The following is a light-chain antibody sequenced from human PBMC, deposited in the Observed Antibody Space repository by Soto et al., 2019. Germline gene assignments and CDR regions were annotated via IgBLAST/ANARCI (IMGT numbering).Light chain of an antibody. CDR1: SSNIGAGYD. CDR2: GNN. J-gene: IGLJ2*01. CDR3: QSYDHSLTIV. Sequence: QSVLTQPPSVSGAPGQRVTISCSGSSSNIGAGYDVHWYQHLPGTAPKLLIYGNNNRPSGVPDRVSGSKPGTSASLAITGLQAEDEADYYCQSYDHSLTIVFGGGTKVTVL. V-gene: IGLV1-40*01.